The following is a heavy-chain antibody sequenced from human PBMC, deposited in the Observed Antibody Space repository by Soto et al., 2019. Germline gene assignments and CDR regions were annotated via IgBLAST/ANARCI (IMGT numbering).Heavy chain of an antibody. V-gene: IGHV1-18*01. CDR3: ARAGHDYGDYGFDY. D-gene: IGHD4-17*01. J-gene: IGHJ4*02. CDR1: GYTFTSYG. Sequence: ASVKVSCKASGYTFTSYGISWVRQAPGQGLEWMGWISAYNGNTNYAQKLQGRVTMTTDTSTSTAYMELRSLRSDDTAVYYCARAGHDYGDYGFDYWRQGPLVTVSS. CDR2: ISAYNGNT.